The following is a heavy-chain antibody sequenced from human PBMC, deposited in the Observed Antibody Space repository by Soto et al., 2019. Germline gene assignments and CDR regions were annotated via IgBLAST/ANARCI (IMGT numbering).Heavy chain of an antibody. Sequence: QVQLVESGGGVVQPGTSLTLSCAASGFRFSGYGFHWVRQAPGKGLEWVSVIWYDGSNRYDADAVKGRFTISRDDSRNTLQRQMNMLGEEDAVIYYCAGDVGHFSGGWSYFDSWGQGSLATVSS. D-gene: IGHD3-10*01. J-gene: IGHJ4*02. CDR3: AGDVGHFSGGWSYFDS. CDR2: IWYDGSNR. CDR1: GFRFSGYG. V-gene: IGHV3-33*01.